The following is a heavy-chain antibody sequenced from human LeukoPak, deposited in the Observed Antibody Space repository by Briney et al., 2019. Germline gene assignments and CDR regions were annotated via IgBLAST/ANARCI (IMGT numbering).Heavy chain of an antibody. D-gene: IGHD7-27*01. CDR2: IYPADSDT. V-gene: IGHV5-51*01. Sequence: GESLKISCKGSGYTFTSYWIGWVRQVPGKGLEWMGIIYPADSDTRYSPSFQGQVTISADKSISTAYLQWSSLKASDTAIYYCARHQSQTGHFDYYGPGTLATVSS. J-gene: IGHJ4*02. CDR1: GYTFTSYW. CDR3: ARHQSQTGHFDY.